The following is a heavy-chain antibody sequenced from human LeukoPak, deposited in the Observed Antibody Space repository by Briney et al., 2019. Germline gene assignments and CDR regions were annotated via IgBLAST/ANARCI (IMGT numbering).Heavy chain of an antibody. V-gene: IGHV1-2*02. CDR2: INPNSGGT. D-gene: IGHD3-22*01. CDR1: GYSFTDKY. CDR3: AREYYYDSSGYPTPLFDY. J-gene: IGHJ4*02. Sequence: ASVKVSCKASGYSFTDKYMHWVRQAPGQGLEWMGWINPNSGGTNYAQKFQGRVTMTRDTSISTAYMELSRLRSDDTAVYYCAREYYYDSSGYPTPLFDYWGQGTLVTVSS.